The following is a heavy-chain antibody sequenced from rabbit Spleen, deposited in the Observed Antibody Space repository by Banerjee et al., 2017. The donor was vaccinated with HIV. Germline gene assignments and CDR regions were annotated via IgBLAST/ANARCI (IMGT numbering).Heavy chain of an antibody. CDR3: AREGWSHGYGSDL. CDR2: IYVIDNNGST. D-gene: IGHD6-1*01. J-gene: IGHJ4*01. Sequence: QSLEESGGDLVKPEGSLTLTCTASGFSFSGNYYICWVRQAPGKGLEWIACIYVIDNNGSTFYASWAKGRFTISKTSSTTVTLQMTSLTAADTATYFCAREGWSHGYGSDLWGPGTLVTVS. V-gene: IGHV1S40*01. CDR1: GFSFSGNYY.